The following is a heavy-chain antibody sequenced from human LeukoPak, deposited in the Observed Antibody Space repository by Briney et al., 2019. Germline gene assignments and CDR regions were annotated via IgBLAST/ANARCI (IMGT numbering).Heavy chain of an antibody. CDR3: AREVGFTGITDAFDI. Sequence: SQTLSLTCAISGDTVSSNSGAWNWIRHSPSRGLEWLGRTYYRSKSADDYAVSVKSRITINPDTSKNQFSLQLNSVTPDDTAVYFCAREVGFTGITDAFDIWGQGTMVTVSS. CDR1: GDTVSSNSGA. D-gene: IGHD1-7*01. CDR2: TYYRSKSAD. J-gene: IGHJ3*02. V-gene: IGHV6-1*01.